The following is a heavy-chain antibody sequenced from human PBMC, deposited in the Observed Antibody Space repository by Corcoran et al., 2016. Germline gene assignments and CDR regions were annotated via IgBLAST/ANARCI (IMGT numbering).Heavy chain of an antibody. V-gene: IGHV1-46*01. J-gene: IGHJ4*02. CDR3: ARGAGHIVVVTAITPPAQY. D-gene: IGHD2-21*02. CDR2: INPSGGST. CDR1: GYTFTSYY. Sequence: QVQLVQSGAEVKKPGASVKVSCKASGYTFTSYYMHWVRQAPGQGLEWMGIINPSGGSTSYARKFQGRVTMTRDTSTSTVYMELSSLRSEDTAVYYCARGAGHIVVVTAITPPAQYWGQGTLVTVSS.